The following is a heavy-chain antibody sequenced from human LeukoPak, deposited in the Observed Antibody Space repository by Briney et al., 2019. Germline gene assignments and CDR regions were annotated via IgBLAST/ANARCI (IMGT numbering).Heavy chain of an antibody. Sequence: GESLRISCKGSGYGFTSYWISWVRQMPGKGLEWMGRIDPSDSYTNYSPSFQGHITISADESISTAYLQWSSLKASDTAMYYCARLTVVVPAAHYYYYGMDVWGKGTTVTVSS. V-gene: IGHV5-10-1*01. CDR1: GYGFTSYW. CDR3: ARLTVVVPAAHYYYYGMDV. D-gene: IGHD2-2*01. J-gene: IGHJ6*04. CDR2: IDPSDSYT.